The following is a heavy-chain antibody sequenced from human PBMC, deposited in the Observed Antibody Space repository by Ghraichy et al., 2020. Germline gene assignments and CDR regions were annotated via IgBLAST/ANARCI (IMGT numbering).Heavy chain of an antibody. CDR2: IYYSGST. V-gene: IGHV4-31*03. CDR1: GGSISSGGYY. D-gene: IGHD3-3*01. Sequence: SETLSLTCTVSGGSISSGGYYWSWIRQHPGKGLEWIGYIYYSGSTYYNPSLKSRVTISVDTSKNQFSLKLSSVTAADTAVYYCARVKEWGHPFDYWGQGTLVTVSS. J-gene: IGHJ4*02. CDR3: ARVKEWGHPFDY.